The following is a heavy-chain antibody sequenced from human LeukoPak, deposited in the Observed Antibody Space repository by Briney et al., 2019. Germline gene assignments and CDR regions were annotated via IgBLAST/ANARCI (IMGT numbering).Heavy chain of an antibody. CDR1: GYTFTSYD. CDR2: MNPNSGNT. Sequence: ASVKVSCKASGYTFTSYDINWVRQATGQGLEWMGCMNPNSGNTGYAQKFQGRVTMTRNTSISTAYMELSSLRSEDTAVYYCASSCGGDCYYRAFDIWGQGTMVTVSS. CDR3: ASSCGGDCYYRAFDI. J-gene: IGHJ3*02. V-gene: IGHV1-8*01. D-gene: IGHD2-21*02.